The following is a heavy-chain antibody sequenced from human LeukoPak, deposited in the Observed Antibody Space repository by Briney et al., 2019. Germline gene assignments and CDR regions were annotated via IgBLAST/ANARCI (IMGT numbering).Heavy chain of an antibody. V-gene: IGHV1-3*01. D-gene: IGHD1-1*01. Sequence: ASVKVSCKASGYTFTSYAMHWVRQAPGQRLEWMGWINAGNGNTKYSQKFQGRVTITRDTSASTAYMELSSLRSEDTAVYYCARGEATTYYYYGMDVWGLGTTVTVSS. J-gene: IGHJ6*02. CDR1: GYTFTSYA. CDR3: ARGEATTYYYYGMDV. CDR2: INAGNGNT.